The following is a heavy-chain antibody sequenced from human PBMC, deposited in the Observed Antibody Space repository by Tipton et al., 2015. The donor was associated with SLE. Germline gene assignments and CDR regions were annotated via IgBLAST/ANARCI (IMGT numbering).Heavy chain of an antibody. CDR2: VNSDRSTI. J-gene: IGHJ4*02. CDR1: GFTFRRYW. V-gene: IGHV3-74*01. D-gene: IGHD4-17*01. Sequence: SLRLSCEASGFTFRRYWMHWVRQAPGKGLVWVSRVNSDRSTIGYADSVKGRFTISRDNAKKTVYLEMNSLRAEDTAVYYCARVSYGDYGVYFFDYWGQGTLVTVSS. CDR3: ARVSYGDYGVYFFDY.